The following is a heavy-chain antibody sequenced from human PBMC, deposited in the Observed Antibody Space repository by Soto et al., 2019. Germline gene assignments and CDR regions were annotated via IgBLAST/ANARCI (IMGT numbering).Heavy chain of an antibody. Sequence: SQTLSLTCVISGDSVSSNSAAGDWIRQSPSRGLEWLGRTYYRSKWYNDYAVSVKSRITINPDTSKNQFSLQLNSVTPEDTAVYYCARGRGYSSTATDYWGQGTLVTVSS. D-gene: IGHD6-13*01. CDR3: ARGRGYSSTATDY. CDR1: GDSVSSNSAA. V-gene: IGHV6-1*01. CDR2: TYYRSKWYN. J-gene: IGHJ4*02.